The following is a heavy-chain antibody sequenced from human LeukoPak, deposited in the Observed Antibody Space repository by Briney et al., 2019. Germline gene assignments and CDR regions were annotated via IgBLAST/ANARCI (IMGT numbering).Heavy chain of an antibody. Sequence: SVKVSCKASGGTFSSYAISWVRQAPGQGLEWMGRIIPILGIANYAQKFQGRVTITADKSTSTAYMELSSLRSEDTAVYYCARGQARKGDYYDSSGYYYLYGDVWGQGTTVTVSS. V-gene: IGHV1-69*04. CDR1: GGTFSSYA. CDR3: ARGQARKGDYYDSSGYYYLYGDV. D-gene: IGHD3-22*01. J-gene: IGHJ6*02. CDR2: IIPILGIA.